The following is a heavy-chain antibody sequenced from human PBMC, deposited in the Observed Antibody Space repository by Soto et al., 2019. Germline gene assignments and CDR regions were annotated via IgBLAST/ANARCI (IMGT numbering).Heavy chain of an antibody. Sequence: EVQLVESGGGLVKPGESLRLSCAASGFTFANAWMDWVRQAPGKGLEWVGRIKMKVDGGTADYAAPVKGRFTISRDDSENTLDLQMTSLKSEDTAIYYCTTDRGGAPAHWGQGTLVTVSS. CDR3: TTDRGGAPAH. CDR1: GFTFANAW. V-gene: IGHV3-15*07. J-gene: IGHJ4*02. D-gene: IGHD3-16*01. CDR2: IKMKVDGGTA.